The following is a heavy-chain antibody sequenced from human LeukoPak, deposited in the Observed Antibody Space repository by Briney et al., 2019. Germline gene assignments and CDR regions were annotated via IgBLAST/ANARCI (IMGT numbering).Heavy chain of an antibody. D-gene: IGHD3-16*01. Sequence: SETLSLTCSVSGGSINNYYWTWIRQPAGKGLEWIGHISTLGSTNYNPSLKSRATISVDTSKNQFSLKLSSVTAADTAVYYCAAARGIRYYFDYWGQGTLFTVSS. J-gene: IGHJ4*02. CDR1: GGSINNYY. CDR2: ISTLGST. CDR3: AAARGIRYYFDY. V-gene: IGHV4-4*07.